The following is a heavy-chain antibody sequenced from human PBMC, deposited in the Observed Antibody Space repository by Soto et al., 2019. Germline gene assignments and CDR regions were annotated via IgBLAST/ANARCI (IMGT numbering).Heavy chain of an antibody. D-gene: IGHD3-10*01. CDR2: ISGSGDST. Sequence: GGSLRLSCAASGLTFNNYVMNWVRQAPGKGLEWVSGISGSGDSTYYADSVKGRFTISRDNSKKTLYLQMNSLRAEDTAVYYCAKDGITMVRPPSHYYYYMDVWGKGTTVTVSS. V-gene: IGHV3-23*01. CDR1: GLTFNNYV. CDR3: AKDGITMVRPPSHYYYYMDV. J-gene: IGHJ6*03.